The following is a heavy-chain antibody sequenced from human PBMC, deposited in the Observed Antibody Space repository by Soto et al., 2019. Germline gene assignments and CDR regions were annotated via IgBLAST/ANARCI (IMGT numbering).Heavy chain of an antibody. D-gene: IGHD6-19*01. V-gene: IGHV3-30*18. CDR1: GFTFSSYG. Sequence: GGSLRLSCAASGFTFSSYGMHWVRQAPGKGLEWVAVISYDGSNKYYADSVKGRFTISRDNSKNTLYLQMNSLRAEDMAVYYCAKDHYDSGWYPGGYFDYWGQGTLVTVSS. CDR3: AKDHYDSGWYPGGYFDY. CDR2: ISYDGSNK. J-gene: IGHJ4*02.